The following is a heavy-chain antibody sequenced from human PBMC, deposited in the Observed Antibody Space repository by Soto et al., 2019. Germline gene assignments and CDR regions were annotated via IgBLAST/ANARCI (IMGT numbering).Heavy chain of an antibody. Sequence: EMLSHTCTVVEDSSCTYSWCCIRQTPGKGLEWIGFIYYGGSTNYNPSLKSRVTISVDTPKNQFSLKLSSVTAADTAVYYCAKNWNWGSLVHWGQGTLVTVSS. CDR1: EDSSCTYS. J-gene: IGHJ4*02. CDR2: IYYGGST. V-gene: IGHV4-59*08. CDR3: AKNWNWGSLVH. D-gene: IGHD7-27*01.